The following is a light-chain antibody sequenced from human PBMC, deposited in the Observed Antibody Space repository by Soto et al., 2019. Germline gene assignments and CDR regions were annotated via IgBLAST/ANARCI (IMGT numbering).Light chain of an antibody. CDR2: GAS. CDR1: QSVSSSY. J-gene: IGKJ4*01. V-gene: IGKV3-20*01. CDR3: QQHGSSPSLT. Sequence: EIVLTQSPGTLSLSPGERATLSCRASQSVSSSYLAWYQQKPGQAPRLLIYGASSRATGIPDRFSGSRSRTDFTLTISRPEPEDFAVYYCQQHGSSPSLTFGGGTPVEIK.